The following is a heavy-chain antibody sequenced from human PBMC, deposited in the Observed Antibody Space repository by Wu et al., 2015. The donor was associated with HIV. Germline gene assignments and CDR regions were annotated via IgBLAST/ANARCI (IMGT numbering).Heavy chain of an antibody. V-gene: IGHV1-46*01. Sequence: QVQLVQSGAEVKKPGASVKVSCKASGYTFTSYYMHWVRQAPGQGLEWMGIINPSGGSTSYAQKFQGRVTMTRDTSTSTVYMELSSLRSEDTAVYYCATPGYSSSWIDDAFDIRGQGTMVTVSS. CDR1: GYTFTSYY. J-gene: IGHJ3*02. D-gene: IGHD6-13*01. CDR2: INPSGGST. CDR3: ATPGYSSSWIDDAFDI.